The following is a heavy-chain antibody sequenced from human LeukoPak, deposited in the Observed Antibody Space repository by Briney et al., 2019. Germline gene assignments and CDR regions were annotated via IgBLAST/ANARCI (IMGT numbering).Heavy chain of an antibody. CDR2: IYSGGST. V-gene: IGHV3-66*01. J-gene: IGHJ4*02. D-gene: IGHD6-13*01. Sequence: PGGSLRPSCAASGFTVSSNYMSWVRQAPGRGLEWVSVIYSGGSTYYADSVKGRFTISRDNSKNTLYLQMNSLRAEDTAVYYCARVALPGTVYYFDYWGQGTLVTVSS. CDR3: ARVALPGTVYYFDY. CDR1: GFTVSSNY.